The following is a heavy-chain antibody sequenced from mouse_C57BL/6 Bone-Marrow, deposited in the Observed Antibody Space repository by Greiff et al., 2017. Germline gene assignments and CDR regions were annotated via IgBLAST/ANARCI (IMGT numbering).Heavy chain of an antibody. D-gene: IGHD6-1*01. CDR1: GYTFTDYY. V-gene: IGHV1-26*01. CDR3: AQLSSTTG. J-gene: IGHJ2*01. Sequence: EVQLQQSGPELVKPGASVKISCKASGYTFTDYYMNWVKQSHGKSLEWIGDINPNNGGTSYNQKFKGKATLTVDKSSSTAYMELRSLTSEDSAVXYCAQLSSTTGWGQGTTLTVSS. CDR2: INPNNGGT.